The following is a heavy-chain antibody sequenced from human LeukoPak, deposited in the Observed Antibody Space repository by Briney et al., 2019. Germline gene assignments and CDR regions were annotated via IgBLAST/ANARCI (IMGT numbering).Heavy chain of an antibody. J-gene: IGHJ6*02. CDR1: GFTFSSYD. CDR2: IGTAGDT. CDR3: AREWGITGTPQQKYYYYYYGMDV. Sequence: PGGSLGLSCAASGFTFSSYDMHWVRQATGKGLEWVSAIGTAGDTYYPGSVKGRFTISRENAKNSLYLQMNSLRAGDTAVYYCAREWGITGTPQQKYYYYYYGMDVWGQGTTVTVSS. V-gene: IGHV3-13*01. D-gene: IGHD1-7*01.